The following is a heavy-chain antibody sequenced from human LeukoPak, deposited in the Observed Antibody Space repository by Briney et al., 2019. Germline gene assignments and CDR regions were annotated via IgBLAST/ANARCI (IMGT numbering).Heavy chain of an antibody. CDR2: INPNSGGT. CDR1: GYTFTGYY. CDR3: ARDQGLQSLSGFDP. Sequence: GASVKVSCKASGYTFTGYYMHWVRQAPGQGLEWMGWINPNSGGTNYAQKFQGRVTMTRDTSISTAYMELSRLRSDDTAVYYRARDQGLQSLSGFDPWGQGTLVTVSS. V-gene: IGHV1-2*02. D-gene: IGHD4-11*01. J-gene: IGHJ5*02.